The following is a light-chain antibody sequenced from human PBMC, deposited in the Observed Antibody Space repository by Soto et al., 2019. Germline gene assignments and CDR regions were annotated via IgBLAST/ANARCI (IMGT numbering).Light chain of an antibody. J-gene: IGKJ1*01. Sequence: ETMMTQSPDTLSVSLGERATLSCRASQSLRSSLAWYQQKPGQAPRLLIYGASTRATGIPARFSGSGSGTEFTLTISSLRSEDFATYYCQQYYSYPLTFGQGTKVDIK. CDR2: GAS. CDR1: QSLRSS. V-gene: IGKV3-15*01. CDR3: QQYYSYPLT.